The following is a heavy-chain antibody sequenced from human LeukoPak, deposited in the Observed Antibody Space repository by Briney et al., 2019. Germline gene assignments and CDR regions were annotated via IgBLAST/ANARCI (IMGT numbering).Heavy chain of an antibody. Sequence: PGGSLRLSCAASGFTFDDYAMHWVRHAHGKGLEWVSGTSWNSGSIGYADCVKGRFTISRDNAKNSLYLQMNSLRAEDTALYYCAKDHSAQGVAGFFDYWGQGTLVTVSS. J-gene: IGHJ4*02. D-gene: IGHD6-19*01. CDR1: GFTFDDYA. V-gene: IGHV3-9*01. CDR2: TSWNSGSI. CDR3: AKDHSAQGVAGFFDY.